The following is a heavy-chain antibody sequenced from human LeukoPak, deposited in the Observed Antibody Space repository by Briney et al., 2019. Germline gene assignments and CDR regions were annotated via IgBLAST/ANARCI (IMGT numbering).Heavy chain of an antibody. CDR3: ARDNRDGDYNWFDP. Sequence: GGSLRLSCAASGFTFSDYYMSWIRQAPGKGLEWVSYISSSGSTIYYADSVKGRFTISGDNAKNSLYLQMNSLRAEDTAVYYCARDNRDGDYNWFDPWGQGTLVTVSS. CDR2: ISSSGSTI. D-gene: IGHD4-17*01. V-gene: IGHV3-11*01. J-gene: IGHJ5*02. CDR1: GFTFSDYY.